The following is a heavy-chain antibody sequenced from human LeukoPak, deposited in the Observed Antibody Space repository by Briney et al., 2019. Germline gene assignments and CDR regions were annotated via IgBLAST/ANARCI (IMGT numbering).Heavy chain of an antibody. CDR2: IYTSGST. J-gene: IGHJ4*02. Sequence: SETLSLTCTVSGGSISSYYWSWIRQPAGKGLEWIGRIYTSGSTNYNPSLKSRVTISVDTSKNQFSLKLSSVTAADTAVYYCARHTLRFEYSSSGGFDYWGQGTLVTVSS. D-gene: IGHD6-6*01. CDR3: ARHTLRFEYSSSGGFDY. V-gene: IGHV4-4*07. CDR1: GGSISSYY.